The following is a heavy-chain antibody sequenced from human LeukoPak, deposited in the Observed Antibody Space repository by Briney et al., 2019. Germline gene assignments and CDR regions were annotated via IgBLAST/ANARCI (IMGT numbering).Heavy chain of an antibody. V-gene: IGHV3-21*01. Sequence: GGSLRLSCAASGFTFSSYSMNWVRQAPGKGLEWVSSISSSSSYIYYADSVKGRFTISRDNAKNSLYLQMNSLRAEDTAVYYCARGGPRADSSGYYTDLYDAFDIWGQGTMVTVSS. CDR1: GFTFSSYS. J-gene: IGHJ3*02. CDR2: ISSSSSYI. D-gene: IGHD3-22*01. CDR3: ARGGPRADSSGYYTDLYDAFDI.